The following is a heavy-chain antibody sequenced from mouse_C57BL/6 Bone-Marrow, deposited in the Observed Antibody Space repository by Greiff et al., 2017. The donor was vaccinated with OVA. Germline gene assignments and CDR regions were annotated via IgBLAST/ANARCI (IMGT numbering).Heavy chain of an antibody. CDR3: ARFIYSYAMDY. CDR1: GYSFTSYY. D-gene: IGHD2-1*01. V-gene: IGHV1-66*01. J-gene: IGHJ4*01. CDR2: IYPGSGNT. Sequence: QVQLQQSGPELVKPGASVKISCKASGYSFTSYYIHWVKQRPGQGLEWIGWIYPGSGNTKYNEKFKGKATLTADTSSSTAYMQLSSLTSEDSAVYYCARFIYSYAMDYWGQGTSVTVSS.